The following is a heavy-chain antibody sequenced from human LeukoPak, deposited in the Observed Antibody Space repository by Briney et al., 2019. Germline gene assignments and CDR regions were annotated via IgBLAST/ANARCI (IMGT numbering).Heavy chain of an antibody. CDR3: VKDIPYYDSSGYSLTAFDY. CDR2: ISWNSGSI. J-gene: IGHJ4*02. CDR1: GFTFDDYA. D-gene: IGHD3-22*01. V-gene: IGHV3-9*01. Sequence: PGRSLRLSCAASGFTFDDYAMHWVRHAPGKGLERVSGISWNSGSIGYADSVKGRFTISRDNAKNSLYLQMNSLRAEDTALYYCVKDIPYYDSSGYSLTAFDYWGQGTLITVSS.